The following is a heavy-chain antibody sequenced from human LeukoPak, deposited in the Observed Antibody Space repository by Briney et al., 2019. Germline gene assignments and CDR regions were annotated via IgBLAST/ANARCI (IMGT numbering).Heavy chain of an antibody. CDR2: INHSGST. D-gene: IGHD5-18*01. J-gene: IGHJ4*02. CDR3: ARVRGYSYGYLDY. V-gene: IGHV4-34*01. CDR1: GGSFRGYY. Sequence: SETLSLTCAVYGGSFRGYYWSWIRQPPGKGLEWIGEINHSGSTNYNPSLKSRVTISVDTSKNQFSLKLSSVTAADTAVYYCARVRGYSYGYLDYWGQGTQVTVSS.